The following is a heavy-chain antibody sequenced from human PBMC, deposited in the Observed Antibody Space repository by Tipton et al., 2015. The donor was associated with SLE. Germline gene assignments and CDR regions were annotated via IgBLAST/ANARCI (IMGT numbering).Heavy chain of an antibody. Sequence: QLVQSGAEVQKPGASVKVSCKASGYTFTSYGISWVRQAPGQGLEWMGWISAYNGNTNYAQKLQGRVTMTTDTSTSTAHMELRSLRSDDTAVYYCATYSSSWPDAFDIWGQGTMVTVSS. CDR3: ATYSSSWPDAFDI. CDR1: GYTFTSYG. D-gene: IGHD6-13*01. CDR2: ISAYNGNT. V-gene: IGHV1-18*01. J-gene: IGHJ3*02.